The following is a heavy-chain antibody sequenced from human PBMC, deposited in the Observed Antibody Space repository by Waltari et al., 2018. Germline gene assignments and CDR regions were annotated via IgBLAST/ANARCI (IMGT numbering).Heavy chain of an antibody. V-gene: IGHV3-7*01. CDR2: IGPDGIDK. J-gene: IGHJ4*02. CDR3: VGWNDPINS. Sequence: EAQLVQSGGGLVQPGGSLTLSCAASGFTISRFWMTWIRQAPGQGLQWGAQIGPDGIDKYYVDSVKGRFTISRDNAENSLLLQMSSLRVEDTALYYCVGWNDPINSWGQGTLVAVSS. D-gene: IGHD1-1*01. CDR1: GFTISRFW.